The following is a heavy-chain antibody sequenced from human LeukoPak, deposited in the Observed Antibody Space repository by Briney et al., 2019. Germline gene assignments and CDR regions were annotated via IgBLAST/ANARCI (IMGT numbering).Heavy chain of an antibody. D-gene: IGHD5-18*01. CDR2: IIPIFGTA. Sequence: SVKVSCKASGGTFSSYAISWVRQAPGQGLEWMGGIIPIFGTANYAQKFQGRVTITADESTSTAYMVLSSLRSEDTAVYYCARDSVDTAMVTPYNWFDPWGQGTLVTVSS. CDR1: GGTFSSYA. V-gene: IGHV1-69*13. J-gene: IGHJ5*02. CDR3: ARDSVDTAMVTPYNWFDP.